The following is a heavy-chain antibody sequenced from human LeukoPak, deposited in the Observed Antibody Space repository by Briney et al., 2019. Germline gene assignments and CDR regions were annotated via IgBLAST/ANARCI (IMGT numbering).Heavy chain of an antibody. Sequence: PGGSLRLSCAASGFTFSNYAMSWVRQAPVKGLEWVSGISGSGASTYYADSVKGRFTISRDNSKNTLWLQMNSLRAEDTAVYYCATALSGASADYFDYWGQGSLVTVSS. CDR1: GFTFSNYA. CDR2: ISGSGAST. J-gene: IGHJ4*02. CDR3: ATALSGASADYFDY. D-gene: IGHD2-15*01. V-gene: IGHV3-23*01.